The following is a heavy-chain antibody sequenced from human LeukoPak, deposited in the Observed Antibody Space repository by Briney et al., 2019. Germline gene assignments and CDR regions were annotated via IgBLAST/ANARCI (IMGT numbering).Heavy chain of an antibody. V-gene: IGHV3-7*01. J-gene: IGHJ4*02. CDR2: INPDGSGK. D-gene: IGHD3-16*01. CDR3: ASWGAGGNS. CDR1: GFTLSTYW. Sequence: QPGGSLRLSCEASGFTLSTYWMNWVRQVPGKGLDWVANINPDGSGKRYVDSVKGRFTIARDNADNSLSLQMNSLRAEDTVVYYCASWGAGGNSWGQGTLVTVSS.